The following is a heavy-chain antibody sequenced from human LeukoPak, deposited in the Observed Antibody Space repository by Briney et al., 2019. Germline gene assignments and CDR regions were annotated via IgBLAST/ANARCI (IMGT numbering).Heavy chain of an antibody. CDR3: ARGSGSGWPLDR. CDR2: MYAGGTT. V-gene: IGHV3-53*01. CDR1: GVIVSRNF. D-gene: IGHD6-19*01. Sequence: GESLRLSCAASGVIVSRNFMSWVRQAPGKGLQWVAIMYAGGTTDYSESVRGRFYISRDTSNNALSLQMNSLRAEDTAVYYCARGSGSGWPLDRWGQGTLVTVSS. J-gene: IGHJ5*02.